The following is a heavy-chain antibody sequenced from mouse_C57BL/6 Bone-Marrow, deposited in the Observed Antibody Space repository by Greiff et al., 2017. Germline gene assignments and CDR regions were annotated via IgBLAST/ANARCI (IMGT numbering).Heavy chain of an antibody. CDR1: GFNIKDDY. D-gene: IGHD2-5*01. CDR3: TTPYYSNPFAY. Sequence: EVQLQQSGAELVRPGASVKLSCTASGFNIKDDYMHWVKQRPEQGLEWIGWIDPENGDTEYASKFQGKATITADTSSNPAYLQLSSLTSEDTAVYYCTTPYYSNPFAYWGQGTLVTVSA. J-gene: IGHJ3*01. V-gene: IGHV14-4*01. CDR2: IDPENGDT.